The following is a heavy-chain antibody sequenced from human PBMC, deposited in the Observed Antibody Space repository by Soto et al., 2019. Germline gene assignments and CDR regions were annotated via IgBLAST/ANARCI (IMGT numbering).Heavy chain of an antibody. D-gene: IGHD1-20*01. CDR2: IYYNGNT. J-gene: IGHJ6*03. V-gene: IGHV4-31*03. CDR3: ARPNNPYYYYMDV. CDR1: GGSISSGGYY. Sequence: QVQLQAAGPGLVKPSQTLSLTCTVSGGSISSGGYYWTWIHQHPGKGLAWIGYIYYNGNTYYNPSLKSRVTISIDTSKSQFALNLASVTAADTAVYFCARPNNPYYYYMDVWGKGTTVTVSS.